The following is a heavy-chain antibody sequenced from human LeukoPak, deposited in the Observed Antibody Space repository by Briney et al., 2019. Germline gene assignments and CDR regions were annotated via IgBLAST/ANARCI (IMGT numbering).Heavy chain of an antibody. J-gene: IGHJ4*02. Sequence: SGTLSLTCAVSGGSISSSNWWSWVRQPPGKGLEWIGEIYHSGSTNYNPSLKSRVTISVDTSRNQFSLKLSSVTAADTAVYYCARQWGAGSYYFDYWGQGTLVTVSS. CDR3: ARQWGAGSYYFDY. CDR2: IYHSGST. D-gene: IGHD1-26*01. CDR1: GGSISSSNW. V-gene: IGHV4-4*02.